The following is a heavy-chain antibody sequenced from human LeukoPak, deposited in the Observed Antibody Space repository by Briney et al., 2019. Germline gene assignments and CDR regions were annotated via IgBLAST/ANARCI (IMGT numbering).Heavy chain of an antibody. D-gene: IGHD2-2*01. Sequence: GESLKISCKGSGYSFTSYWVGWVRQMPGKGLEWMGIIYPGDSDTRYSPSFQGQVTISADKSISTAYLQWSSLKASDTAMYYCARTQRYCSGTSCPLGYWGQGTLVTVSS. CDR1: GYSFTSYW. V-gene: IGHV5-51*01. J-gene: IGHJ4*02. CDR3: ARTQRYCSGTSCPLGY. CDR2: IYPGDSDT.